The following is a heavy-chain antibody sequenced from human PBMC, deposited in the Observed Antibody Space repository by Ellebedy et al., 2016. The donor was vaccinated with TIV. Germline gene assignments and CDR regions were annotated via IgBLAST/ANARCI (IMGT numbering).Heavy chain of an antibody. CDR2: INPSGGST. CDR3: ARDVDYGSGRPSRAFDY. J-gene: IGHJ4*02. D-gene: IGHD3-10*01. Sequence: AASVKVSCKASGYTFSSFFMHWVRQAPGQGLEWMGIINPSGGSTTYTQKLQGRVTMTRDTSTRTVYMELSSLRSEDTAVYYCARDVDYGSGRPSRAFDYWGQGTLGTGSS. V-gene: IGHV1-46*04. CDR1: GYTFSSFF.